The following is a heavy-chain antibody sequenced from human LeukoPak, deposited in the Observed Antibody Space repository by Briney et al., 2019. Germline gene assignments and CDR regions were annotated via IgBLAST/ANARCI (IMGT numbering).Heavy chain of an antibody. V-gene: IGHV3-74*01. CDR3: GRGMRDYYGLDY. CDR2: INSDGRTT. CDR1: GFIFSNFW. J-gene: IGHJ4*02. D-gene: IGHD3-10*01. Sequence: GGSLRLSCAASGFIFSNFWMHWVRQVPRKGLVWVSHINSDGRTTDYADSVRGRFTISRDNAKNTLYLQMNRLTVEDTAVYYCGRGMRDYYGLDYWGQGSLVTVSS.